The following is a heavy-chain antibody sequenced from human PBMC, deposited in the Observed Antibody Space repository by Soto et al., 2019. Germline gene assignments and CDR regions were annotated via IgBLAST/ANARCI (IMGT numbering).Heavy chain of an antibody. CDR3: ARSPTLYYYYGMDV. J-gene: IGHJ6*02. Sequence: PSETLFLTCTVSGGSISSGDYYWSWIRQPPGKGLEWIGYIYYSGSTYYNPSLKSRVTISVDTSKNQFSLKLSSVTAADTAVYYCARSPTLYYYYGMDVWGQGTTVTVSS. V-gene: IGHV4-30-4*01. CDR2: IYYSGST. CDR1: GGSISSGDYY.